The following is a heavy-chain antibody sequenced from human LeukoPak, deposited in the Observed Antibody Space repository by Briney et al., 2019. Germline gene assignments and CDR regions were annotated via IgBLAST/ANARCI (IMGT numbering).Heavy chain of an antibody. CDR1: GFTFSTYA. Sequence: GGSLRLSCAASGFTFSTYAMSWVRQAPGKGLEWVSGISGSGDSTNYADSVKGRFTISRDNSKNTQYLQMNSLRAEDMAVYYCARGSYNPFDYWGQGTLVTVSS. CDR3: ARGSYNPFDY. CDR2: ISGSGDST. J-gene: IGHJ4*02. V-gene: IGHV3-23*01. D-gene: IGHD3-16*01.